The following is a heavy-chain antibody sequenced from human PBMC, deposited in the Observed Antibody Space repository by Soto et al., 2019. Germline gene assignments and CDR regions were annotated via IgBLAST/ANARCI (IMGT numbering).Heavy chain of an antibody. D-gene: IGHD5-18*01. V-gene: IGHV3-49*03. CDR1: GFTFGDYA. CDR2: IRSKAYGGTT. J-gene: IGHJ6*02. CDR3: TRDQQIQLFGGKDYYYYGMDV. Sequence: PGGSLRLSCTASGFTFGDYAMSWFRQAPGKXLEWVGFIRSKAYGGTTEYAASVKGRFTISRDDSKSIAYLQMNSLKTEDTAVYYCTRDQQIQLFGGKDYYYYGMDVWSQGTTVTVSS.